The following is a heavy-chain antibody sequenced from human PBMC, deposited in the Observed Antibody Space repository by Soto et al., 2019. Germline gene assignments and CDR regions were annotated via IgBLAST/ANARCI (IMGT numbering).Heavy chain of an antibody. J-gene: IGHJ4*01. Sequence: SESLSLTCAVSGASVGSTYSWSWVRLHTGKGPEWIAEINQQWSANDNTSRKSRVTISVDISKSQFSLRLTSVTAADTAVYYCARYNAASGTYYFDFWGHGALVTVSS. V-gene: IGHV4-4*02. D-gene: IGHD6-13*01. CDR2: INQQWSA. CDR1: GASVGSTYS. CDR3: ARYNAASGTYYFDF.